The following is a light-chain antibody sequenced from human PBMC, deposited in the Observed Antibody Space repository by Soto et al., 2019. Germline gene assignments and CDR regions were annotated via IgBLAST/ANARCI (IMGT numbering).Light chain of an antibody. V-gene: IGKV1-12*01. J-gene: IGKJ1*01. CDR2: APS. Sequence: QMTQSPSSVSASVGDSVPITCRASQGISSWLAWYQKKPGKAPNLLIYAPSSRATGIPDRFSGSGSGTDFTLTISTLEPEDFAVYYCQQYGSSPRTVGQGTKGDI. CDR3: QQYGSSPRT. CDR1: QGISSW.